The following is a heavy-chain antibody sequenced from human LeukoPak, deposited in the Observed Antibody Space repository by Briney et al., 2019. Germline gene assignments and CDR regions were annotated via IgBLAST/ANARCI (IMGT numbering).Heavy chain of an antibody. CDR2: FDPEDGET. D-gene: IGHD1-26*01. Sequence: GASVKVSCKVSGYTITELSMHWVRQAPGKGLEWMGGFDPEDGETIYAQKFQGRVTMTEDTSTDTAYMELSSLRSEDTAVYYCATDHSVFGGSYYYYYGMDVWGQGTTVTVSS. CDR3: ATDHSVFGGSYYYYYGMDV. V-gene: IGHV1-24*01. J-gene: IGHJ6*02. CDR1: GYTITELS.